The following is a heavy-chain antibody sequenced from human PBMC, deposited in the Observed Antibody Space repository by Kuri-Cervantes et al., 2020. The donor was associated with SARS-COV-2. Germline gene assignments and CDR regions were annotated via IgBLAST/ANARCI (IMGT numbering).Heavy chain of an antibody. CDR3: ARGASIAARYYFDY. Sequence: SETLSLTCTVSGGSISSYYWSWIRQPAGKGLEWIGRIYTSGSTNYNPSLKSRVTMSVDTSKNQFSLKLSSVTAAVTAVYYCARGASIAARYYFDYWGQGTLVTVSS. D-gene: IGHD6-6*01. V-gene: IGHV4-4*07. CDR1: GGSISSYY. J-gene: IGHJ4*02. CDR2: IYTSGST.